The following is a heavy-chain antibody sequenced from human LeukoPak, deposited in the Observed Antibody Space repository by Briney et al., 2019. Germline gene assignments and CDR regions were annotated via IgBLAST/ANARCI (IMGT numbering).Heavy chain of an antibody. CDR3: ARDGYYDSSGFDY. CDR1: GFTVNNNY. V-gene: IGHV3-53*01. CDR2: IYSGGST. J-gene: IGHJ4*02. D-gene: IGHD3-22*01. Sequence: GGSLRLSCAASGFTVNNNYMNWVRQAPGKGLEWVSVIYSGGSTYYADSVKGRFTISRDNPKNTLYLQMNSLRAEDTAVYYCARDGYYDSSGFDYWGQGTLVTVSS.